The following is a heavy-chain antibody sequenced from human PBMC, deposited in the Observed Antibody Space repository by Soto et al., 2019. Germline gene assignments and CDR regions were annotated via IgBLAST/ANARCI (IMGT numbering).Heavy chain of an antibody. J-gene: IGHJ6*04. V-gene: IGHV1-69*13. CDR2: IIPIFATA. CDR1: GSTFSSYT. D-gene: IGHD3-22*01. CDR3: ASGTYSCKSIGYDRNFEI. Sequence: SVKVSCKASGSTFSSYTFNWVGQAPAQGLEWMGGIIPIFATASNAQKFQGRVTITADESTSTAYMELSRLRSADTAVYYCASGTYSCKSIGYDRNFEIWGEGKTVPFYS.